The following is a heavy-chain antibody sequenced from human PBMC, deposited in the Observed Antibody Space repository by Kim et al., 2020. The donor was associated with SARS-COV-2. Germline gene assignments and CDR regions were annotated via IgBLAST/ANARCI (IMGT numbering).Heavy chain of an antibody. Sequence: GGSLRLSCAVSGFTFSSYAMSWVRQAPGKGPEWVSAISGDGSNTFYADSVKGRFTVSRDNSKNTLYLLMNTLSAEDSAVYYCARRDAPGYYGSGSYFTFDHWGQGTLVTVSS. D-gene: IGHD3-10*01. CDR3: ARRDAPGYYGSGSYFTFDH. CDR1: GFTFSSYA. CDR2: ISGDGSNT. J-gene: IGHJ4*02. V-gene: IGHV3-23*01.